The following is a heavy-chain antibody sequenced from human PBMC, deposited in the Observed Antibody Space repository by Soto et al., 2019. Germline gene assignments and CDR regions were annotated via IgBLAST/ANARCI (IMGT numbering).Heavy chain of an antibody. CDR1: GFTFSSYA. Sequence: GGSLRLSCAASGFTFSSYAMHWVRQAPGKGLEWVAVISYDGSNKYYADSVKGRFTISRDNSKNTLYLQMNSLRAEDTAVYYCAGSTEDYYYYGMDVWGQGTTVTVSS. J-gene: IGHJ6*02. CDR3: AGSTEDYYYYGMDV. CDR2: ISYDGSNK. V-gene: IGHV3-30-3*01.